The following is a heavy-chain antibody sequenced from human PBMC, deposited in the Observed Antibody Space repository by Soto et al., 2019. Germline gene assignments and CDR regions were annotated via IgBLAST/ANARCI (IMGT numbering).Heavy chain of an antibody. Sequence: SETLSLTCTVSGGSISSSSYYWGWIRQPPGKGLEWIGSIYYSGSTYYNPSLKSRVTISVDTSKNQFSLKLSSVTAADTAVYYCARIDRYCSGGSCYSEYFQHWGQGTLVTVSS. CDR1: GGSISSSSYY. V-gene: IGHV4-39*01. CDR3: ARIDRYCSGGSCYSEYFQH. CDR2: IYYSGST. J-gene: IGHJ1*01. D-gene: IGHD2-15*01.